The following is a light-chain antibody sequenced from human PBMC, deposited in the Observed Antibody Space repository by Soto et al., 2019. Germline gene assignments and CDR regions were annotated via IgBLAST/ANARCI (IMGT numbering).Light chain of an antibody. Sequence: DIQVTQSPSTLSASVGDRVIITCRASQSIDNWLAWYQHKPGKAPKLLIFKASALESGVPSRFSGTGSGTEFTLTISSLQPDDFATYYCQPYNGNSRTFGQGTQGEIK. CDR2: KAS. CDR3: QPYNGNSRT. J-gene: IGKJ1*01. V-gene: IGKV1-5*03. CDR1: QSIDNW.